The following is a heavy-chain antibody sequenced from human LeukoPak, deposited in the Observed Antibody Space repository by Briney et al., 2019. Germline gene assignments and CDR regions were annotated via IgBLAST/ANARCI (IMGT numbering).Heavy chain of an antibody. D-gene: IGHD3-10*01. V-gene: IGHV4-39*01. CDR2: IYYSGST. Sequence: PSETLSLTCTVSGGSINPYYWNWIRQSPGKGLEWIGSIYYSGSTYYNPSLKSRVTISVDASKNQFSLKLTSVTAADTAVYYCARTSYYGSGSYDYWGQGTLVTVSS. CDR1: GGSINPYY. CDR3: ARTSYYGSGSYDY. J-gene: IGHJ4*02.